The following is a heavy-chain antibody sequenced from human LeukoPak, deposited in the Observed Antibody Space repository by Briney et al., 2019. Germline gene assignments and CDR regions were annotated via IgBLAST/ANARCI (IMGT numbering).Heavy chain of an antibody. J-gene: IGHJ6*02. CDR2: IYTSGST. D-gene: IGHD2-2*01. Sequence: SETLSLTCTVSGGSISSYYWSWIRQPAGKGLEWIGRIYTSGSTNYNPSLKSRVTISVDTSKNQFSLKLSSVTAADTAVYYCARWADIVVVPAAPDGMDVWGQGTTVTVSS. CDR1: GGSISSYY. CDR3: ARWADIVVVPAAPDGMDV. V-gene: IGHV4-4*07.